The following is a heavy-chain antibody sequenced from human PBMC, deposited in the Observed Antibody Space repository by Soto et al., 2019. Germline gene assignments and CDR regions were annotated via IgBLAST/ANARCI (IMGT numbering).Heavy chain of an antibody. J-gene: IGHJ3*02. CDR3: ASCLKSDILTGPDAFDI. CDR2: IIPILGIA. CDR1: GGTFSSYT. Sequence: VASVKVSCKASGGTFSSYTISWVRQAPGQGLEWMGRIIPILGIANYAQKFQGRVTITADKSTSTAYMELSSLRSEDTAVYYCASCLKSDILTGPDAFDIWGQGTMVTVSS. D-gene: IGHD3-9*01. V-gene: IGHV1-69*02.